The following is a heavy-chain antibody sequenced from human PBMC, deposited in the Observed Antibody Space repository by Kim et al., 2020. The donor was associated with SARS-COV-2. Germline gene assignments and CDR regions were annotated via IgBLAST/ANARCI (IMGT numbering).Heavy chain of an antibody. V-gene: IGHV3-48*02. D-gene: IGHD3-9*01. J-gene: IGHJ6*02. Sequence: GGSLRLSCAASGFTFSSYSMNWVRQAPGKGLEWVSYISSSSSTIYYADSVKGRFTISRDNAKNSLYLQMNSLRDEDTAVYYCASQVLRYFDWLRYYYYGMDVWGQGTTVTVSS. CDR1: GFTFSSYS. CDR3: ASQVLRYFDWLRYYYYGMDV. CDR2: ISSSSSTI.